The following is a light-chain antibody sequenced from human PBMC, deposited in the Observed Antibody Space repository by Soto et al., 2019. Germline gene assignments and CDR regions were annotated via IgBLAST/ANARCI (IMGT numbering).Light chain of an antibody. J-gene: IGLJ1*01. Sequence: SYELTQPSSVSVSPGQTARITCSGDVLAKKYARWFQQKPGQAPVLVIYKDSERPSGIPERFSGSSSGTTVTLTISGAQVEDEADYYCYSAADNNQGYVFGTGTQLTVL. CDR1: VLAKKY. CDR2: KDS. V-gene: IGLV3-27*01. CDR3: YSAADNNQGYV.